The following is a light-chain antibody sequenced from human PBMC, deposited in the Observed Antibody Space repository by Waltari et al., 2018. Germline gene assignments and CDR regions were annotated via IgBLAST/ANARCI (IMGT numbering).Light chain of an antibody. CDR2: EVS. V-gene: IGLV2-8*01. CDR3: SSYAGSNDYV. J-gene: IGLJ1*01. Sequence: QSALTQPPSASGSPGQSFTISCTGTSSDVGGSKYVSWYQQHPGKAPKLMIYEVSKRPSGVPDRFSGSKSGNTASLTVSGLQAEDEADYYCSSYAGSNDYVFGTGTKVTVL. CDR1: SSDVGGSKY.